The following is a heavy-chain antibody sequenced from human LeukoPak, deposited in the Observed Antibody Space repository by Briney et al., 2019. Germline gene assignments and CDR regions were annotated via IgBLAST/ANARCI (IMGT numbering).Heavy chain of an antibody. CDR3: ARIGHEDYYIDY. CDR2: LYYSGST. Sequence: SETLSLTCSVSGGSISSYYWSWIRQPPGKGLEWIGYLYYSGSTNSNPSLKSRVTMSVDTSKNQFSLKLSSVTAADTAVYYCARIGHEDYYIDYWGQGTLVTVSS. J-gene: IGHJ4*02. CDR1: GGSISSYY. V-gene: IGHV4-59*01. D-gene: IGHD3/OR15-3a*01.